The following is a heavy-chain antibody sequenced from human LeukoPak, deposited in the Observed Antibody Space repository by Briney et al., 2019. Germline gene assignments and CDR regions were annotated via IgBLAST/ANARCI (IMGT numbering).Heavy chain of an antibody. CDR2: INPGGDNT. Sequence: PGGSLRLSCAASGFTFSSSGMSWVRQAPGKGLEWVSAINPGGDNTYYAESVRGRFTISRDNSKNTVYLQMNSLRAEDTAAYYCARQRGYCSSGSCYFDYWGQGTLVTVSS. D-gene: IGHD2-15*01. CDR3: ARQRGYCSSGSCYFDY. J-gene: IGHJ4*02. CDR1: GFTFSSSG. V-gene: IGHV3-23*01.